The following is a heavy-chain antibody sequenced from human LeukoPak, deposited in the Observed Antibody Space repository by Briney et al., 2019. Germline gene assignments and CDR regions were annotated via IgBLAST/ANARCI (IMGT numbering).Heavy chain of an antibody. CDR2: IDTSSNYI. D-gene: IGHD1-26*01. J-gene: IGHJ4*02. CDR3: ARDVRGNYYDY. V-gene: IGHV3-21*01. Sequence: GGSLRLSCAASGFTFSSYTMNWVCQAPGKGLEWVSSIDTSSNYIYYADSLKGRFTISRDDAKNSLYLQMNSLRAEDTAVYYCARDVRGNYYDYWGQGTLVAVSS. CDR1: GFTFSSYT.